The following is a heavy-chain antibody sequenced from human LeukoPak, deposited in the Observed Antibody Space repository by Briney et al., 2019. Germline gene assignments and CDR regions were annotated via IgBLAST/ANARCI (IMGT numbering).Heavy chain of an antibody. Sequence: GGSLRLSCAASGFTFSSYSMNWVRQAPGKGLEWVSSISSSSSYIYYADSVKGRFTISRDNAKNSLYLQMNSLRAEDTAVYYCARDSSSDELGYYYYMDVWGKGTTVTISS. CDR1: GFTFSSYS. V-gene: IGHV3-21*01. D-gene: IGHD6-13*01. CDR3: ARDSSSDELGYYYYMDV. J-gene: IGHJ6*03. CDR2: ISSSSSYI.